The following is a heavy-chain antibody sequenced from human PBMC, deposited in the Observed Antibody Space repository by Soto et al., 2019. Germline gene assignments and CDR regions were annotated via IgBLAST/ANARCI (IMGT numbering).Heavy chain of an antibody. D-gene: IGHD2-15*01. CDR2: INPKSGGT. CDR1: GYTFTGNY. J-gene: IGHJ4*02. V-gene: IGHV1-2*04. Sequence: ASVKGSWKAVGYTFTGNYMHWVRQAPGQGLEWMGWINPKSGGTNYAQKFEGWVTMTRDTSISTVYMELSRLRSEDTAVYYCARASYGSGHIFDYWGQGTLVTVSS. CDR3: ARASYGSGHIFDY.